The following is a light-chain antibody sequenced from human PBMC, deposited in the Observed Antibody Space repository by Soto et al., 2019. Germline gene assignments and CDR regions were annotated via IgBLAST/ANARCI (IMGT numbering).Light chain of an antibody. Sequence: AIRMTQSPSSLSASTGDRVTITCRASQGISSYLAWYQQKPGKAPKLLIYAASTLQSGVPSRFSGSGSGTDFTLTISCLQAEDFATYYCPQYYSYPPYTFGQGTKLEIK. J-gene: IGKJ2*01. CDR1: QGISSY. CDR2: AAS. CDR3: PQYYSYPPYT. V-gene: IGKV1-8*01.